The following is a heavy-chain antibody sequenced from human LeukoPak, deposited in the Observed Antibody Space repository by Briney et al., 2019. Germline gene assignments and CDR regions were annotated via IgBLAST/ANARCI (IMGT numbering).Heavy chain of an antibody. D-gene: IGHD3-10*01. CDR2: IYYSGST. J-gene: IGHJ4*02. V-gene: IGHV4-34*03. CDR3: RITMVRGVPYDY. Sequence: SETLSLTCAVYGGSFSGYYWSWIRQPPGKGLEWIGSIYYSGSTYYNPSLKSRVTISVDTSKNQFSLKLSSVTAAGTAVYYCRITMVRGVPYDYWGQGTLVTVSS. CDR1: GGSFSGYY.